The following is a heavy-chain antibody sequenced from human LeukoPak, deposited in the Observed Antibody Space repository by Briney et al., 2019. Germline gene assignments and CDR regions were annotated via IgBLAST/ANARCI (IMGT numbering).Heavy chain of an antibody. D-gene: IGHD5-18*01. Sequence: GGSLRLSCAASGVTFSSYWMSCFRQAPGKGLEWVANIKQDGSEKYYVDSVKGRFTISRDNAKNSLYLQMNSLRAEDTAVYYCASVPAMVSYWGQGTLVTVSS. CDR1: GVTFSSYW. J-gene: IGHJ4*02. V-gene: IGHV3-7*01. CDR3: ASVPAMVSY. CDR2: IKQDGSEK.